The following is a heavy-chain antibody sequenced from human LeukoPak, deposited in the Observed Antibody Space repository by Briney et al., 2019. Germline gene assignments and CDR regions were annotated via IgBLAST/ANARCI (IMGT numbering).Heavy chain of an antibody. Sequence: GGSLRLSCAASGFTFDDYAMHWVRQAPGKGLEWVSGISWNSGSIGYADSVKGRFTISRDNAKNSLYLQMSSLRAEDTAVYYCTRVEETATTAAIIRKYSYYYYYMDIWGEGNTVTVSS. D-gene: IGHD4-11*01. CDR3: TRVEETATTAAIIRKYSYYYYYMDI. V-gene: IGHV3-9*01. J-gene: IGHJ6*03. CDR1: GFTFDDYA. CDR2: ISWNSGSI.